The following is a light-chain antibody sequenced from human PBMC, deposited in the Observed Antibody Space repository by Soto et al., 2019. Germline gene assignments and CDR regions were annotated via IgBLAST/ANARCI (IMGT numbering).Light chain of an antibody. CDR1: SSDVGGYNY. V-gene: IGLV2-14*01. CDR2: DVS. Sequence: QSVRTQPASVSGSPGQSITISCTGTSSDVGGYNYASWYQQHPGKAPKLMIYDVSNRPSGVSNRFSGSKSGNTASLTISGLQAEDEADYYCSSYTSSSTLDVFGTGTKVTVL. CDR3: SSYTSSSTLDV. J-gene: IGLJ1*01.